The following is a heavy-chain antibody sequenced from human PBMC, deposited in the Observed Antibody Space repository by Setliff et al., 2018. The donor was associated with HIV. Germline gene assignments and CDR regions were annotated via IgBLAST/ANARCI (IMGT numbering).Heavy chain of an antibody. Sequence: PGESLKISCIASAFSFNNYYMTWVRQAPGKGLEWVANINSDGTEKNYADSVRGRFTISRDNAKKSLYLQMNSLRGEDTAVYYCARKLRPGHGMDVWGQGTTVTVSS. CDR2: INSDGTEK. J-gene: IGHJ6*02. CDR1: AFSFNNYY. D-gene: IGHD3-10*01. V-gene: IGHV3-7*01. CDR3: ARKLRPGHGMDV.